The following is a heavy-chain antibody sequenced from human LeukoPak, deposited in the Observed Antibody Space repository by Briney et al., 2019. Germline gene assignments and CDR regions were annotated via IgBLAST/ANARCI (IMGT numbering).Heavy chain of an antibody. CDR3: ARDDKSGSWSWFAP. D-gene: IGHD1-26*01. V-gene: IGHV1-18*01. CDR2: MSAYNGNT. J-gene: IGHJ5*02. CDR1: GYTFSNYG. Sequence: ASVKVSCKASGYTFSNYGISWVRQAPGQGLEWLGWMSAYNGNTNYAEKLQGRVTMTTDTSTSTAYMELRSLRSDDTAVYYCARDDKSGSWSWFAPWGQGTLVTVSS.